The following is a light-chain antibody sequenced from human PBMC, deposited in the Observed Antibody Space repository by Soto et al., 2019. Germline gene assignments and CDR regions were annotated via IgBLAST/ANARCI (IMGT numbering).Light chain of an antibody. CDR2: GAS. CDR1: QSVNSN. CDR3: QRYNRWPLS. V-gene: IGKV3-15*01. Sequence: EIVMTQSPASLSVSPGERATLSCRASQSVNSNLAWYQQKPGQAPRLLIYGASTRATGIPGRFRGSGSGTDFPLTITSLKSEDFAVYYCQRYNRWPLSFGGGTKVEIK. J-gene: IGKJ4*01.